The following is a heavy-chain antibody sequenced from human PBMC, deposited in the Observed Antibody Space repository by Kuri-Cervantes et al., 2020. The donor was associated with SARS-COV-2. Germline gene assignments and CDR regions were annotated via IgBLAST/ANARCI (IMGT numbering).Heavy chain of an antibody. CDR2: IDSSSYYI. D-gene: IGHD1-1*01. CDR3: AREEGGERGEAVDY. J-gene: IGHJ4*02. Sequence: GGSLRLSCAASGFTFSGYSMNWIRQPPGKGLGWVASIDSSSYYIYHADSVKGRLTISRENAKTSLYLQMNSLKPEDTAVYYCAREEGGERGEAVDYWGQGALVTVSS. CDR1: GFTFSGYS. V-gene: IGHV3-21*01.